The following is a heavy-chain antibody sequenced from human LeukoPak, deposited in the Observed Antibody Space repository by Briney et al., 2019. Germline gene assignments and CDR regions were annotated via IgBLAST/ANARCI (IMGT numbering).Heavy chain of an antibody. CDR1: GGTFSSYA. D-gene: IGHD2-2*01. CDR2: IIPIFGTA. Sequence: ASVKVSCKASGGTFSSYAISWVRQAPGQGLEWMGGIIPIFGTANYAQKFQGRVTITADESTSTAYMELSSLRSEDTVVYYCASQEDIVVVPAAIDYYYYYMDVWGKGTTVTVPS. J-gene: IGHJ6*03. CDR3: ASQEDIVVVPAAIDYYYYYMDV. V-gene: IGHV1-69*13.